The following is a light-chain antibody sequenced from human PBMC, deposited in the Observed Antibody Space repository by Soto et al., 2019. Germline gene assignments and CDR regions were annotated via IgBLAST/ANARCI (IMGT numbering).Light chain of an antibody. CDR3: SSYTSSSTLVV. Sequence: QSALTQPASVSGSPGQSITISCTGTSIGVGGYNYVSWFQQHPGKAPKLMIYAVSNRPSGVSNRFSGSKSGNTASLTISGLQAEDEADYYCSSYTSSSTLVVFGGGTKLTVL. CDR1: SIGVGGYNY. CDR2: AVS. J-gene: IGLJ2*01. V-gene: IGLV2-14*01.